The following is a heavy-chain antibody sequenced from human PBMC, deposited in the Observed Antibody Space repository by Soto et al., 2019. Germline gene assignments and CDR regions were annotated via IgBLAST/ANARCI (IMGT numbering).Heavy chain of an antibody. CDR1: GFIFSNNV. J-gene: IGHJ4*02. Sequence: TGGSLRLSCSASGFIFSNNVMHWVRQGPGKGLEFVSHISSSGDNTQHADSVKGRFFISRDNSKNTVSLQMTSLRPEDTAVYYCVKDLADTWSFDYWGQGVLVTVSS. CDR3: VKDLADTWSFDY. V-gene: IGHV3-64D*06. CDR2: ISSSGDNT. D-gene: IGHD6-19*01.